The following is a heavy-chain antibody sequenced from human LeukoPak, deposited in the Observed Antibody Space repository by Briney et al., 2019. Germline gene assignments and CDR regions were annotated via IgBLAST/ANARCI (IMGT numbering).Heavy chain of an antibody. Sequence: ASVKVSCKASGGTFSSYAISWVRQAPGQGLECMGGIIPIFGTANYAQKFQGRVTITADKSTSTAYMELSSLRSEDTAVYYGAXXASSGWYDVYYYYYYYMDVWGKGTTVTISS. CDR2: IIPIFGTA. J-gene: IGHJ6*03. CDR3: AXXASSGWYDVYYYYYYYMDV. CDR1: GGTFSSYA. V-gene: IGHV1-69*06. D-gene: IGHD6-19*01.